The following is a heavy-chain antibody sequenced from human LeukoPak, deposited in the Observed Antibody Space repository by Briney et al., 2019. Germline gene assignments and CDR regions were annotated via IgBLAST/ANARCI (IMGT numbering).Heavy chain of an antibody. J-gene: IGHJ4*02. V-gene: IGHV3-23*01. CDR3: AKARGSSVYEQFDY. CDR2: ISTSGRAI. D-gene: IGHD5/OR15-5a*01. CDR1: GFAFSTYA. Sequence: GGSLRLSCAASGFAFSTYAMTWVRQAPEKGLQWVSTISTSGRAIYYADSVEGRFTISRDNSKNTLYLQMNSLRADDTAVYYCAKARGSSVYEQFDYWGQGTQVTVSP.